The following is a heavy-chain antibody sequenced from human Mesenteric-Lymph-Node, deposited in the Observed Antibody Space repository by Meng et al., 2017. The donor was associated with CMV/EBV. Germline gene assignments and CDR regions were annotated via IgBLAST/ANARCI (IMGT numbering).Heavy chain of an antibody. V-gene: IGHV3-7*01. CDR1: GFTFSSYW. CDR3: ARDNTRYYYGSQSYLDY. CDR2: IKQDGSEK. D-gene: IGHD3-10*01. Sequence: GGPLRLSCAASGFTFSSYWMSWVRQAPGKGLECVANIKQDGSEKYYVDSVKGRFTISRDNAKNSLYLQMNSLRAEDTAVYYCARDNTRYYYGSQSYLDYWGQGSLVTVSS. J-gene: IGHJ4*02.